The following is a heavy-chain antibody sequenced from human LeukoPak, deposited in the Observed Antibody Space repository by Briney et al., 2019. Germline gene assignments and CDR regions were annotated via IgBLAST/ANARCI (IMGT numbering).Heavy chain of an antibody. CDR1: GGSFSYYY. CDR2: IHDSGNI. CDR3: ARVSAYDFVTGYYYYYMDV. D-gene: IGHD3-9*01. V-gene: IGHV4-34*01. Sequence: SETLSLTCAVYGGSFSYYYWTWIRQPPGNGLQWIGEIHDSGNINYNPSLKNRATLSVDTSKNQFSLKLTSFPTLDTSAYYDARVSAYDFVTGYYYYYMDVWGKGTTVTVSS. J-gene: IGHJ6*03.